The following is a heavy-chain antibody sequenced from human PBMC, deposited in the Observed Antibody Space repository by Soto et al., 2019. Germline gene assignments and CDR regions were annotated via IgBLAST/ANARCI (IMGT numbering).Heavy chain of an antibody. CDR3: ARAYYDFWSGPDYYYYGMDV. CDR2: ISYDGSNK. J-gene: IGHJ6*02. CDR1: GFTFSSYA. V-gene: IGHV3-30-3*01. Sequence: PGGSLRLSCAASGFTFSSYAMHLVRQAPGKGLEWVAVISYDGSNKYYADSVKGRFTISRDNSKNTLYLQMNSLRAEDTAVYYCARAYYDFWSGPDYYYYGMDVWGQGTTVTVS. D-gene: IGHD3-3*01.